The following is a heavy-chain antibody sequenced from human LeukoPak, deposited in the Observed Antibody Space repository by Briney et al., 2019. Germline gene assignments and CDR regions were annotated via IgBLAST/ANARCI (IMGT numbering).Heavy chain of an antibody. V-gene: IGHV3-7*01. J-gene: IGHJ4*02. CDR3: SRDKPRGSYYGSIDS. CDR1: GFTFSSYW. D-gene: IGHD1-26*01. Sequence: PGGSLRLSCEASGFTFSSYWMSWVRQAPGKGLEWVANIRDDGGEIYYVDSVKGRFTISRDNAKSALFLQMNSLRDEDAAVYYCSRDKPRGSYYGSIDSWGQGTLVTVSS. CDR2: IRDDGGEI.